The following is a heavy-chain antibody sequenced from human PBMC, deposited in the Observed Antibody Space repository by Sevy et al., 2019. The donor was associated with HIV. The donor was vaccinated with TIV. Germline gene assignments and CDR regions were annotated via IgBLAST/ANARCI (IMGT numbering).Heavy chain of an antibody. CDR3: ARGTPAFCTGGVCFNWFDP. CDR2: ISSSGSSI. D-gene: IGHD2-8*02. CDR1: GFTFSSYD. Sequence: GGSLRLSCTASGFTFSSYDMNWVRQAPGKGLEWVSKISSSGSSIYYADSVKGRFTISRDDSKNTLYLQMNSLRAEDTALYYCARGTPAFCTGGVCFNWFDPWGQGTLVTVSS. V-gene: IGHV3-48*01. J-gene: IGHJ5*02.